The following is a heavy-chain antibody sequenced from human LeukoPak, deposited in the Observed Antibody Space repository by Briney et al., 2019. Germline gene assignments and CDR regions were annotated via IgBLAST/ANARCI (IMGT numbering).Heavy chain of an antibody. CDR3: ARGGATVTNYY. CDR1: GYTFTGYY. V-gene: IGHV1-2*02. J-gene: IGHJ4*02. D-gene: IGHD4-17*01. Sequence: ASVKVSCKASGYTFTGYYMHWVRQAPGQGLEWMGWISPNSGSTNYAQKFQGRVTMTRDTSISTAYMELSRLRSDDTAVYYCARGGATVTNYYWGQGTLVTVSS. CDR2: ISPNSGST.